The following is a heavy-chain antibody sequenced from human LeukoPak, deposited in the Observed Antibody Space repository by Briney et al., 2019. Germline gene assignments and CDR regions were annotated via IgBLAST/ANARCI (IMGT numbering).Heavy chain of an antibody. J-gene: IGHJ4*02. CDR3: ARDRGILTGYYPYYFDY. Sequence: PSETLSLTCTVSGGSIRNYYLTWIRQPPGKGLEWIGYIYNSGSANYNPSLKSRVTISVDTSKNQFSLKLSSVTAADTAVYYCARDRGILTGYYPYYFDYWGQGTLVTVSS. V-gene: IGHV4-59*12. CDR1: GGSIRNYY. D-gene: IGHD3-9*01. CDR2: IYNSGSA.